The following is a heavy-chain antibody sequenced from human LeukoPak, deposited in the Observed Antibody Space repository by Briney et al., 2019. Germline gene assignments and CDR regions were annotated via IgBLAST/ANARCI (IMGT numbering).Heavy chain of an antibody. V-gene: IGHV1-2*02. Sequence: ASVRVSCKASVNTFSDFYIHWLRQAPGGGRQWIGWITPMTSGTKYVQNFQGRVTLTWDTSLRTAYMELTNLRSDDTAVHYGAPQGRLLELLPLGTRGQGTLAT. CDR1: VNTFSDFY. D-gene: IGHD3-3*01. CDR3: APQGRLLELLPLGT. J-gene: IGHJ4*02. CDR2: ITPMTSGT.